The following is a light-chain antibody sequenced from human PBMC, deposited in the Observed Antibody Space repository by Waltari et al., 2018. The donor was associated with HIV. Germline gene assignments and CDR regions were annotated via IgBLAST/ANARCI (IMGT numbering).Light chain of an antibody. CDR1: GSNFGLYL. V-gene: IGLV1-47*01. CDR2: ANT. CDR3: AAWDDSVSGWA. Sequence: QSVLTQAPSASGTPGQRLTLSCSETGSNFGLYLVSWYPQLPGMPPKLLIYANTERPSRVPDRFSGSKSGTSASLAISGLRAEEEAVYFCAAWDDSVSGWAFGEGTKVTVL. J-gene: IGLJ2*01.